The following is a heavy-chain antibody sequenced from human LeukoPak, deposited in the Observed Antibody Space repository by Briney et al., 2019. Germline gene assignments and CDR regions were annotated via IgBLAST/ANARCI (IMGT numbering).Heavy chain of an antibody. CDR3: AKLASGGYCSGGSCYRLYYYGMDV. V-gene: IGHV3-23*01. CDR2: ISGSGGST. Sequence: GSLRLSCAASGFTFSSYAMSWVRQAPGKGLEWVSAISGSGGSTYYADSVKGRFTISRDNSKNTLYLQMNSLRAEDTAVYYCAKLASGGYCSGGSCYRLYYYGMDVWGQGTTVTVSS. D-gene: IGHD2-15*01. J-gene: IGHJ6*02. CDR1: GFTFSSYA.